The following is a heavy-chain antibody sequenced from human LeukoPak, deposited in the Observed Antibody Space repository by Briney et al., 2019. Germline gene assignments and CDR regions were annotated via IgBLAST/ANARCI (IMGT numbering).Heavy chain of an antibody. J-gene: IGHJ4*02. CDR3: ANRNWGLPFDY. D-gene: IGHD7-27*01. CDR2: INGDGRNI. CDR1: GFTFSSYW. V-gene: IGHV3-74*01. Sequence: GGSLRLSCVASGFTFSSYWMHWVRQDPRKGLVWVSRINGDGRNINYADSVRGRFTISRDNSKNTLYLQMNSLRGEDTAVYYCANRNWGLPFDYWGQGTLVTVTS.